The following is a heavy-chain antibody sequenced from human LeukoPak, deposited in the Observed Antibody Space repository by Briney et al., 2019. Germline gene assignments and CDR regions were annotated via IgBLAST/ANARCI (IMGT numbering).Heavy chain of an antibody. J-gene: IGHJ5*02. Sequence: SETLSLTCTVSGGSISSSGYYWGWIRQPPGKGLEWIGNIYYSGSTYYNPSLKSRVTISADTPKNQFSLKLSSVTAADTAVYYCARDTRYSSGPKGVENWFDPWGQGTLVTVSS. CDR2: IYYSGST. CDR1: GGSISSSGYY. D-gene: IGHD3-10*01. V-gene: IGHV4-39*07. CDR3: ARDTRYSSGPKGVENWFDP.